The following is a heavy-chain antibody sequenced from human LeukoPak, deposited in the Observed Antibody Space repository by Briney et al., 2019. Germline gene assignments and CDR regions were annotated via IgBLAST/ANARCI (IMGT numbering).Heavy chain of an antibody. CDR3: AKIDTATLMDV. CDR1: GFTSSGYA. CDR2: ISYDGSNK. J-gene: IGHJ6*02. D-gene: IGHD5-18*01. Sequence: GGSLRLSCAASGFTSSGYAMHWVRQAPGKGLEWVAVISYDGSNKYYADSVKGRFTISRDNSKNTLYLQMNSLRAEDTAVYYCAKIDTATLMDVWGQGTTVTVSS. V-gene: IGHV3-30*04.